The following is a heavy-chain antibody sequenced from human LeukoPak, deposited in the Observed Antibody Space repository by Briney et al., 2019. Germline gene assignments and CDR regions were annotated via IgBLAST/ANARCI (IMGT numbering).Heavy chain of an antibody. V-gene: IGHV3-53*01. CDR3: ARENVGIAVAGPFDY. J-gene: IGHJ4*02. CDR2: IYSGGST. D-gene: IGHD6-19*01. CDR1: GFTVSSNY. Sequence: GGSLRLSCGASGFTVSSNYMSWVRRAPGKGLEWVSVIYSGGSTYYADSVKGRFTISRDNSKNTLYLQMNCLRAEDTAVYYCARENVGIAVAGPFDYWGQGTLVTVSS.